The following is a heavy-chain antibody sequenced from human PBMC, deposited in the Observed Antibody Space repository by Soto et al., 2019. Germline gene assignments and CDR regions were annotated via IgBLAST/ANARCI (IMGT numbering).Heavy chain of an antibody. CDR2: ISGSGGST. V-gene: IGHV3-23*01. CDR1: GFTFSSYA. D-gene: IGHD4-17*01. CDR3: AKDLISLYGGNSIDY. Sequence: EVQLLESGGGLVQPGGSLRLSCAASGFTFSSYAMSWVRQAPGKGLEWVSAISGSGGSTYYADSVKGRFTISRDNSKNTLYLQMNSLRAEDTPVYYCAKDLISLYGGNSIDYWGQGTLVTVSS. J-gene: IGHJ4*02.